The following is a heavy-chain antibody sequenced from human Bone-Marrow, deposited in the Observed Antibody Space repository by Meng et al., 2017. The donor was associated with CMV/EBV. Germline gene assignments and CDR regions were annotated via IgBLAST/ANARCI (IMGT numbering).Heavy chain of an antibody. CDR3: ARDYYDSSGAYYYYGMDV. D-gene: IGHD3-22*01. CDR2: ISSSSSYI. Sequence: FSRYSMNWVRQAPGKGLEWVSSISSSSSYIYYADSVKGRFTISRDNAKNSLYLQMNSLRAEDTAVYYCARDYYDSSGAYYYYGMDVWGQGTTVTVSS. J-gene: IGHJ6*02. V-gene: IGHV3-21*01. CDR1: FSRYS.